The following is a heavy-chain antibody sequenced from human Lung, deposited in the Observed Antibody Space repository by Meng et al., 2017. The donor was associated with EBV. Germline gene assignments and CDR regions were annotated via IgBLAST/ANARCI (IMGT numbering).Heavy chain of an antibody. Sequence: QVQPEWAGPGLVNPSDNLSLTCAVSCYPISSSNWWGWIRQPPGKGLEWIGYIYYSGSTYYNPCLKSLVSISVDTSNNQFSLKLSSVTAADTAVYYCARAVDTGYFDYWGQGTLVTVSS. CDR1: CYPISSSNW. V-gene: IGHV4-28*03. D-gene: IGHD5-18*01. J-gene: IGHJ4*02. CDR2: IYYSGST. CDR3: ARAVDTGYFDY.